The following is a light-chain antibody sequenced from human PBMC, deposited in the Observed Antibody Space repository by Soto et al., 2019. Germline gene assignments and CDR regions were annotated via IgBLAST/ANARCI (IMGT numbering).Light chain of an antibody. J-gene: IGLJ1*01. Sequence: QSVLTQPASVSGSPGQSITISCTGTSSDVGAYNYVSWYQQNPGEAPKLIIYGVTNRPSGVSYRFSGSKSDYTASLTISGLQAEDEADYYCSSYSTSFFYVFGTGTKVTVL. CDR3: SSYSTSFFYV. CDR1: SSDVGAYNY. V-gene: IGLV2-14*01. CDR2: GVT.